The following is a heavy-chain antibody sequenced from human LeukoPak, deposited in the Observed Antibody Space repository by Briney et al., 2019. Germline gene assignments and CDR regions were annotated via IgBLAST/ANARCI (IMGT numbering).Heavy chain of an antibody. CDR3: ARGLYRGYENVFDL. V-gene: IGHV3-66*01. D-gene: IGHD5-12*01. Sequence: PGGSLRLSCAVSGFIVSTNYATWVRQAPGKGLEWISVIHSGGSTYYAESVKGRFAISRDTSKNTLYLQMNSLRAEDTAVYYCARGLYRGYENVFDLGDKGTMVTVFS. CDR2: IHSGGST. J-gene: IGHJ3*01. CDR1: GFIVSTNY.